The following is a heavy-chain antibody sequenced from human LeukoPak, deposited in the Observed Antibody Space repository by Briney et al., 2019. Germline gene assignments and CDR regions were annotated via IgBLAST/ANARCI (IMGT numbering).Heavy chain of an antibody. D-gene: IGHD1-26*01. CDR1: GGSISSYY. V-gene: IGHV4-4*07. Sequence: SETLSLTCTVSGGSISSYYWSWIRQPAGKGLEWIGRIYTSGSTNYNPSLKSRVTMSVDTSKNQFSLKLSSVTAADTAVYYCATVHRIVGATGFDYWGQGTLVTVSS. CDR3: ATVHRIVGATGFDY. CDR2: IYTSGST. J-gene: IGHJ4*02.